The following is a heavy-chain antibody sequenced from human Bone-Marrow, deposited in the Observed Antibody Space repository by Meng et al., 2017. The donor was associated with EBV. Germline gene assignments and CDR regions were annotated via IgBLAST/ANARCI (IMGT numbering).Heavy chain of an antibody. CDR1: GGSFSGYY. Sequence: QVQLQQVGAGLLKPSETLSLTCAVYGGSFSGYYWSWIRQPPGKGLEWIGEINHSGSTNYNPSLKSRVTISVDTSKNQFSLKLSSVTAADTAVYYCARRGDYGDTRVSDYWGQGTLVTVSS. D-gene: IGHD4-17*01. J-gene: IGHJ4*02. CDR3: ARRGDYGDTRVSDY. V-gene: IGHV4-34*01. CDR2: INHSGST.